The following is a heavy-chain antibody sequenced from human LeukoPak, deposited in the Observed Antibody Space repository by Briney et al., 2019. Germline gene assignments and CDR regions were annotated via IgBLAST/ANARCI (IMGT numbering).Heavy chain of an antibody. Sequence: GASVKVSCKASGGTFSSYAISWVRQVPGQGLEWMGRIIPILGIANYAQKFQGRVTITADKSTSTAYMELSSLRSEDTAVYYCATSPIVVVPAAIARFDPWGQGTLVTVSS. CDR2: IIPILGIA. CDR1: GGTFSSYA. J-gene: IGHJ5*02. D-gene: IGHD2-2*01. V-gene: IGHV1-69*04. CDR3: ATSPIVVVPAAIARFDP.